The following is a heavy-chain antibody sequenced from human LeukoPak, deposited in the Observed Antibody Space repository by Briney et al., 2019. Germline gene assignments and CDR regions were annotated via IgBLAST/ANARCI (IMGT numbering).Heavy chain of an antibody. Sequence: SETLSLTCTVSGGSISSYYWSWIRQPPGKGLEWIGYIYYSGSTNYNPSLKSRVTISVDTSKNQFSLKLSSVTAADTAVYYCAGDRRVLRFLEWAPSYGMDVWGQGTTVTVSS. J-gene: IGHJ6*02. CDR3: AGDRRVLRFLEWAPSYGMDV. D-gene: IGHD3-3*01. CDR2: IYYSGST. V-gene: IGHV4-59*01. CDR1: GGSISSYY.